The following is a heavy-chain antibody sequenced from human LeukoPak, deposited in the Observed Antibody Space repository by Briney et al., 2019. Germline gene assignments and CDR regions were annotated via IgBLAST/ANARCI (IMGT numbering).Heavy chain of an antibody. Sequence: GASVKVSCRASGYTFTDYHIHWVRQAPGQGLEWMGWINPNSGGTNYVQKLQGRVTMTRDTSITTAYMELSSLRSDDTAVHYCARDIRPRVESFDYWGQGTLVTVSS. CDR1: GYTFTDYH. CDR3: ARDIRPRVESFDY. CDR2: INPNSGGT. V-gene: IGHV1-2*02. D-gene: IGHD3-3*01. J-gene: IGHJ4*02.